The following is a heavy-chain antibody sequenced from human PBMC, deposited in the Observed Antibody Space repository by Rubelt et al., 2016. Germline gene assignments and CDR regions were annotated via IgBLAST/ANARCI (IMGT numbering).Heavy chain of an antibody. D-gene: IGHD3-22*01. CDR1: GFTFRNYG. CDR2: IWWDGGNK. J-gene: IGHJ4*02. CDR3: ARGNYDRSGYLDY. V-gene: IGHV3-33*01. Sequence: QVQLVESGGGVVQPGRSLRLSCATSGFTFRNYGMHWVRQAPGKGLEWVAVIWWDGGNKYYADSVKGRFTVSRDNSRNTVYLQMNSLRDGDTAVYYCARGNYDRSGYLDYWGQGTLVTVSS.